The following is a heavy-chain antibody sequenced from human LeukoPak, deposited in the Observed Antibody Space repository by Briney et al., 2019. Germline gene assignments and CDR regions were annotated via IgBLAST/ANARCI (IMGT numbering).Heavy chain of an antibody. CDR2: IYHSGST. V-gene: IGHV4-4*02. D-gene: IGHD3-10*01. J-gene: IGHJ5*02. CDR1: GGSISSSNW. CDR3: ARRPALPWFGDTTPIWFDP. Sequence: SGTLSLTCAVSGGSISSSNWWSWVRQPPGKGLEWIGEIYHSGSTNYNPSLKSRVTISVDKSKNQFSLKLSSVTAADTAMYYCARRPALPWFGDTTPIWFDPWGQGTLVTVSS.